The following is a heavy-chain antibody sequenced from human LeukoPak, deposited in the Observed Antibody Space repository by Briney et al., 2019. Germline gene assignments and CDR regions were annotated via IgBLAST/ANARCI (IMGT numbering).Heavy chain of an antibody. Sequence: PSETLSLTCTVSGGSISSDYWSWIRQPPGKGLEWIGYIYYSGTTNYNPSLKSRVTISVDTSKNQFSLKLSSVTAADTAVYYCARQVPGFDYWGQGTLVTVSS. D-gene: IGHD2-2*01. V-gene: IGHV4-59*01. CDR2: IYYSGTT. CDR1: GGSISSDY. J-gene: IGHJ4*02. CDR3: ARQVPGFDY.